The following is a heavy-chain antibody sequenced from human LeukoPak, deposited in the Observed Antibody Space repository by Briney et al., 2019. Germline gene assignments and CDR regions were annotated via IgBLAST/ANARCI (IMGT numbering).Heavy chain of an antibody. CDR3: GRETDFGVITN. J-gene: IGHJ4*02. V-gene: IGHV6-1*01. CDR1: GDSVSSNCGA. Sequence: SQTLSLTCAISGDSVSSNCGAWDWLRPSPSRGLVWLGSTYYRSQHWYSSYAPSVKSRITINADTSQNQFSLHLNSVTPKDLAVYYCGRETDFGVITNWGQGTLVTVSS. CDR2: TYYRSQHWYS. D-gene: IGHD3-3*01.